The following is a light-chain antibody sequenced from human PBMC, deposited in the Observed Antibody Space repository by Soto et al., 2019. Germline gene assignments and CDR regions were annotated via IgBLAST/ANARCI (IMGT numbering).Light chain of an antibody. Sequence: QPVLTPSSSASASLGSSVKLTCTLSSGHSSYIIAWHQQQPGKAPRYLMKLEGSGSYNKGSGVPDRFSGSSSGADRYLTISNLQSEDEADYYCETWDCNPWVFGGGTKLTVL. CDR1: SGHSSYI. V-gene: IGLV4-60*03. CDR2: LEGSGSY. J-gene: IGLJ3*02. CDR3: ETWDCNPWV.